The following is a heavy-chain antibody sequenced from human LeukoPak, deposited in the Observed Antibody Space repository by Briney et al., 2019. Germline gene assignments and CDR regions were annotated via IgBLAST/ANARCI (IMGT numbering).Heavy chain of an antibody. J-gene: IGHJ4*02. CDR3: ARADYDILTGYYGGLDY. CDR1: GFTFSSYA. V-gene: IGHV3-30*04. Sequence: GGSLRLSCAASGFTFSSYAMHWVRRAPGKGLEWVAVISYDGSNKYYADSVKGRFTISRDNSKNTLYLQMNSLRAEDTAVYYCARADYDILTGYYGGLDYWGQGTLVTVSS. CDR2: ISYDGSNK. D-gene: IGHD3-9*01.